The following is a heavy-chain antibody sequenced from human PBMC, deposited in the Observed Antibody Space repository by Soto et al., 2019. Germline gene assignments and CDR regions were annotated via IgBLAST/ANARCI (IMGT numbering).Heavy chain of an antibody. CDR1: GGSISSGGYS. CDR3: ARSGQDPSIPASFDY. CDR2: IYHSGST. Sequence: PSETLSLTCAVSGGSISSGGYSWSWLRQPPGKGLEWIGYIYHSGSTYYNPSLKSRVTISVDRSKNQFSLKLSSVTAADTAVYYCARSGQDPSIPASFDYWGQGTLVTVSS. D-gene: IGHD6-13*01. J-gene: IGHJ4*02. V-gene: IGHV4-30-2*01.